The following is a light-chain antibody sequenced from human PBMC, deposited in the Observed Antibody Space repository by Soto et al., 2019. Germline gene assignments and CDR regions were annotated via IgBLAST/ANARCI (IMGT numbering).Light chain of an antibody. J-gene: IGKJ5*01. CDR2: GAS. V-gene: IGKV3D-20*01. CDR3: QHYVTSSIT. CDR1: QSVSGNY. Sequence: EIVLTQSPATLSLSPGERAALSCGASQSVSGNYLAWYQQKPGLAPRLLMYGASSRATGTPDRISGGGSGTDFTLTISRLEPEDFEVYYCQHYVTSSITFGQGTRLEIK.